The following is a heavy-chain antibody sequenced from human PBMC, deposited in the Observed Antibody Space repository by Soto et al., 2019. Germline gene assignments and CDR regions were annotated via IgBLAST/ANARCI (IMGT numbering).Heavy chain of an antibody. CDR2: ISHSGLR. CDR1: GVSISSGY. D-gene: IGHD2-2*01. J-gene: IGHJ5*02. V-gene: IGHV4-59*01. CDR3: ATSNTTCPGCYS. Sequence: QVQLQESGPGLVKPSETLSLTCIVSGVSISSGYCSWIRQSPGKGLEWIGYISHSGLRHYRASLQSRLTMSVETSKNQFSLNLTSVTAAYTAISYCATSNTTCPGCYSWGQGTLVTVSS.